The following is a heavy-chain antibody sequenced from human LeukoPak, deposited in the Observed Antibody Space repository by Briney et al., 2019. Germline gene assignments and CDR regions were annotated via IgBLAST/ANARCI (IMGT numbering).Heavy chain of an antibody. CDR2: IWHDGRNE. J-gene: IGHJ4*02. V-gene: IGHV3-33*01. CDR1: GFFFSNYA. Sequence: GRSLRLSCAASGFFFSNYAMHWVRQAPGKGLEWVAVIWHDGRNEYYADSVKGRFTISRDTSKNTLCLQMNSLRVEDTAVYYCARGYYYDFSISPDYWGQGTLVTVSS. CDR3: ARGYYYDFSISPDY. D-gene: IGHD3-22*01.